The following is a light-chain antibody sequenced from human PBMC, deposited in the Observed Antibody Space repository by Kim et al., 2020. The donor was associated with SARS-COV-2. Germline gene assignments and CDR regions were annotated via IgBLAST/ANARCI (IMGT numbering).Light chain of an antibody. V-gene: IGKV4-1*01. J-gene: IGKJ1*01. Sequence: GERATINCKSSQSVLHSSNNLAWYQQKPGQPPKLLIYWASTRESGVPDRFSGSGSGTDFTLTISSLQAEDVAVYYCQQYYSTPRTFGQGTKVDIK. CDR3: QQYYSTPRT. CDR1: QSVLHSSNN. CDR2: WAS.